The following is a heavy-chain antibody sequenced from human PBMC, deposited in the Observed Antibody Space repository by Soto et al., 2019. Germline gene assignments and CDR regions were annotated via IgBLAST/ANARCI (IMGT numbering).Heavy chain of an antibody. D-gene: IGHD3-10*01. J-gene: IGHJ6*02. CDR3: ARVKFEGFYYYYGMDV. V-gene: IGHV3-13*01. CDR1: GFTFSSYD. CDR2: IGTAGDT. Sequence: GGSLRLSCAASGFTFSSYDMHWVRQATGKGLEWVSAIGTAGDTYYPGSVKGRFTISRENAKNSLYLQMNSLRAEDTAVYYCARVKFEGFYYYYGMDVWGQGTTVTVSS.